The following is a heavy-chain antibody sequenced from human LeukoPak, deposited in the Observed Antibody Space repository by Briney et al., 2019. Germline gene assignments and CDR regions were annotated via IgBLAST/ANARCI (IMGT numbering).Heavy chain of an antibody. V-gene: IGHV3-30*18. CDR2: ISYDGSNK. J-gene: IGHJ6*02. Sequence: GGSLRLSCAASGFTFSSSGMHWVRQAPGKGLEWVAVISYDGSNKYYADSVKGRFTISRDNSKNTLYLQMNSLRAEDTAVYYCAKDPDFYYYYGMDVWGQGTTVTASS. CDR3: AKDPDFYYYYGMDV. D-gene: IGHD1-14*01. CDR1: GFTFSSSG.